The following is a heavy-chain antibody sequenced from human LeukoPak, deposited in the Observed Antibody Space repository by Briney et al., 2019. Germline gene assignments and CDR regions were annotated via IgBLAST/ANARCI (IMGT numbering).Heavy chain of an antibody. J-gene: IGHJ3*02. CDR3: ARAASELLWFGELSRNDAFDI. CDR1: GYTFTSYY. V-gene: IGHV1-46*01. CDR2: INPSGGST. D-gene: IGHD3-10*01. Sequence: ASVKVSCKASGYTFTSYYMRWVRQPPGQGLEWMGIINPSGGSTSYAQKFQGRVTMTRDMATSTVYMELSSLRSEDTAVYYCARAASELLWFGELSRNDAFDIWGQGTMVTVSS.